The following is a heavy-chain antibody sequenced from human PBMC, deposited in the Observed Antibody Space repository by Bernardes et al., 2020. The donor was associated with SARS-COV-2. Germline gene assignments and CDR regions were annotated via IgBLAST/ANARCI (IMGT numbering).Heavy chain of an antibody. V-gene: IGHV3-23*01. D-gene: IGHD5-18*01. CDR1: RFDFGTYV. CDR2: ISRPGETS. J-gene: IGHJ6*02. CDR3: AKSLGGDRSVIAAKYQYGMDV. Sequence: GGSLRLSCAASRFDFGTYVMAWVRQAPGKGLQWLASISRPGETSFYAASVKGRFTISRHNAENSLGLHMSSLRVDDTAVYYCAKSLGGDRSVIAAKYQYGMDVWGQGTTVTVSS.